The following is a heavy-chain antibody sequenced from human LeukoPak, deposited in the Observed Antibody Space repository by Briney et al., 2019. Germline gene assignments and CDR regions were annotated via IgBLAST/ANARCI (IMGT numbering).Heavy chain of an antibody. CDR2: INYSGST. CDR3: ARKCSSTNCYNY. Sequence: SETLSLTCAVYGGSFSGYYWSWIRQPPGKGLEWIGEINYSGSTNYNPSLTSRGTISVDTANNKFSLKLSSVAAADTGVYYCARKCSSTNCYNYWGQGTLVTVSS. J-gene: IGHJ4*02. V-gene: IGHV4-34*01. CDR1: GGSFSGYY. D-gene: IGHD2-2*01.